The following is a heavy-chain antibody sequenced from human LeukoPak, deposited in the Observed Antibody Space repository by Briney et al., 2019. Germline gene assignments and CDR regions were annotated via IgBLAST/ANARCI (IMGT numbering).Heavy chain of an antibody. CDR1: GFTFSSSG. J-gene: IGHJ4*02. Sequence: GGSLRLSCAASGFTFSSSGMSWVRQAPGKGLEWVSTISASGDNTYYADSVKGRFTISRDNAKNSLYLQMNSLRAEDTAVYYCARRAGDYSHPYDYWGQGTLVTVSS. CDR2: ISASGDNT. CDR3: ARRAGDYSHPYDY. D-gene: IGHD3-22*01. V-gene: IGHV3-23*01.